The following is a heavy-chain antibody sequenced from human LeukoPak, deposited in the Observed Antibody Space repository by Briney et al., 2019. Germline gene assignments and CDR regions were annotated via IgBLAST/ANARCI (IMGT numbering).Heavy chain of an antibody. D-gene: IGHD1-26*01. CDR1: GFTFSSYG. V-gene: IGHV3-23*01. CDR2: ISGSGGST. CDR3: AKGPYSGSYYDFDY. J-gene: IGHJ4*02. Sequence: GGSLRLSCAASGFTFSSYGMSWVRQAPGKGLEWVSAISGSGGSTYYADSVKGRFTISRDNSKNTLYLQMNSLRAEDTAVYYCAKGPYSGSYYDFDYWGQGTLVTVSS.